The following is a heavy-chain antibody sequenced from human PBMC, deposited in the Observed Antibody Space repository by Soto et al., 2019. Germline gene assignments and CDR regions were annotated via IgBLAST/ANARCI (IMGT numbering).Heavy chain of an antibody. CDR2: IDWDDDK. CDR1: GFSLSTSGMC. CDR3: ARGGVAAAGLSPPDY. V-gene: IGHV2-70*11. D-gene: IGHD6-13*01. J-gene: IGHJ4*02. Sequence: SGPTLVNPTQTLTLTCTFSGFSLSTSGMCVSWIRQPPGKALEWLARIDWDDDKYYSTSLKTRLTISKDTSKNQVVLTMTNMDPVDTATYYCARGGVAAAGLSPPDYWGQGTLVTVSS.